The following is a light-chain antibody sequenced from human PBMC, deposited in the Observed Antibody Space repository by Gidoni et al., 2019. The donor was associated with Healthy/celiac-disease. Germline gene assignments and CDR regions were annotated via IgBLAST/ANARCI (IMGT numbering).Light chain of an antibody. J-gene: IGKJ1*01. CDR1: QTIHVY. CDR3: QQSYDTPHT. V-gene: IGKV1-39*01. Sequence: IQMTQTPSSLSASVGDRVTISCRASQTIHVYVNWYQQRPGKSPDLLIYGGSNLQKGVPSRFSGSGSGTDFTLTINNLQPEDSATYYCQQSYDTPHTFAPGT. CDR2: GGS.